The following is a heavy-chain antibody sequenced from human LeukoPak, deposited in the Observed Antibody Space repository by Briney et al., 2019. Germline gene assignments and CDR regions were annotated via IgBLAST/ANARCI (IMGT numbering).Heavy chain of an antibody. V-gene: IGHV3-43*02. J-gene: IGHJ6*03. CDR3: EKGVPYGSGRYYNPKYYYYMDV. CDR2: ISGDGGST. CDR1: GFTFDGYA. D-gene: IGHD3-10*01. Sequence: GGSLRLSCAASGFTFDGYAMYWVRQAPGKGLEWVSLISGDGGSTYYADSVKGRFTISRDNSKNSLSLQMNSLRTEDTALYYSEKGVPYGSGRYYNPKYYYYMDVWGKGTTVTVSS.